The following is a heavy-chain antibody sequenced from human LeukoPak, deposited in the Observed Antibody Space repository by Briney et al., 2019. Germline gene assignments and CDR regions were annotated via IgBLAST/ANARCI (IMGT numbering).Heavy chain of an antibody. CDR1: GYTFTGYY. Sequence: ASVKVSCKASGYTFTGYYMHWVRQAPGQGLEGMGWINTNSGGTNYAQKFQGRVTMTRDTSISTAYMELSRLRSDDRAVYYCARDWDSSSWGALDYWGQGTLVTVSS. D-gene: IGHD6-13*01. J-gene: IGHJ4*02. CDR2: INTNSGGT. CDR3: ARDWDSSSWGALDY. V-gene: IGHV1-2*02.